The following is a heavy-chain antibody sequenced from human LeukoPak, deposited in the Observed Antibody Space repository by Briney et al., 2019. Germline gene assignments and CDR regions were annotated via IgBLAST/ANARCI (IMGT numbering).Heavy chain of an antibody. CDR3: ARRATTMTTLGY. CDR2: ISYDGSNK. D-gene: IGHD4-17*01. J-gene: IGHJ4*02. V-gene: IGHV3-30*03. Sequence: PGGSLRLSCAGSGFTFSNYGMHWVRQAPGKGLEWVALISYDGSNKYYADSVKGRITISRDNSKNTLYMEMNSLRAEDTAVYYCARRATTMTTLGYWGQGTLVTVSS. CDR1: GFTFSNYG.